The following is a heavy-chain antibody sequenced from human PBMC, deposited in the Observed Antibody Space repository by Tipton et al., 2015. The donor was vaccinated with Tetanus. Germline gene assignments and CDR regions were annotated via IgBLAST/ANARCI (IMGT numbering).Heavy chain of an antibody. CDR2: ISYRSTSI. CDR3: ARRGEARANWFVC. Sequence: SLRLSCAGSGFSFRDYGMNWVRQAPGKGLEWVSYISYRSTSIYYADSVKGRFVVSRDNAKNSLYLQMNTLRADDTAVYYCARRGEARANWFVCWGQGALGTVTT. D-gene: IGHD2-21*01. J-gene: IGHJ5*01. CDR1: GFSFRDYG. V-gene: IGHV3-48*01.